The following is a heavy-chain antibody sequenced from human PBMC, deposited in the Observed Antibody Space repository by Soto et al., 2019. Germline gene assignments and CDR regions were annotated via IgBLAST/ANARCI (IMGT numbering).Heavy chain of an antibody. V-gene: IGHV3-33*06. J-gene: IGHJ5*02. D-gene: IGHD3-22*01. Sequence: QVHLVESGGGVVQPGRSLRLSCEASGFTFSAYGMHWVRQAPGKGLEWVAVIWHDSSNKYYADSVKGRFTISRDNSKNTLYLQMNSLSAEDTAVYYCAKDILYSDTSGCPSSWGQGTPVTVSS. CDR3: AKDILYSDTSGCPSS. CDR1: GFTFSAYG. CDR2: IWHDSSNK.